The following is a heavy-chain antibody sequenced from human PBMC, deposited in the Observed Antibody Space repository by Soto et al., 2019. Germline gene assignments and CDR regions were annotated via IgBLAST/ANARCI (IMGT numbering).Heavy chain of an antibody. CDR2: ISYDGSNK. CDR3: ARERIAVAGTVLDY. V-gene: IGHV3-30-3*01. Sequence: QVQLVESGGGVVQPGRSLRLSCAASGFTFSSYAMHWVRQAPGKGLEWVAVISYDGSNKYYADSVKGRFTISRDNSKNTLYLQINRLRAEDTAGYYCARERIAVAGTVLDYWGQGTLVPVSS. CDR1: GFTFSSYA. D-gene: IGHD6-19*01. J-gene: IGHJ4*02.